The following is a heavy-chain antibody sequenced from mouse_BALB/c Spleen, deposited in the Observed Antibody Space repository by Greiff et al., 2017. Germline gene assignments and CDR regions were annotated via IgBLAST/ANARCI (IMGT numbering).Heavy chain of an antibody. D-gene: IGHD1-1*01. Sequence: EVQLQQSGPELVKPGASVKISCKASGYSFTGYFMNWVKQSHGKSLEWIGRINPYNGDTFYNQKFKGKATLTVDKSSSTAHMELLSLTSEDSAVYYCGRGTIADYYGSSFEYYFDYWGQGTTLTVSS. CDR2: INPYNGDT. V-gene: IGHV1-37*01. J-gene: IGHJ2*01. CDR1: GYSFTGYF. CDR3: GRGTIADYYGSSFEYYFDY.